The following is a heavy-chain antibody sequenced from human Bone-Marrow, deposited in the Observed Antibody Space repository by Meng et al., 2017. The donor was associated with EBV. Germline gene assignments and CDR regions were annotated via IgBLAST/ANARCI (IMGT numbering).Heavy chain of an antibody. CDR2: IFFRGET. CDR3: ARAGGSFTVDP. J-gene: IGHJ5*02. CDR1: GDSSNSGGYY. D-gene: IGHD1-26*01. Sequence: GRLPGRGPGLVKPSQTLSLTCAATGDSSNSGGYYWSWTRQARGKGLEWIGYIFFRGETYYTSSFRSRTTISLDTSKNQFSLKLTSVTAADTAVYYCARAGGSFTVDPWGQGPLVTVSS. V-gene: IGHV4-30-4*08.